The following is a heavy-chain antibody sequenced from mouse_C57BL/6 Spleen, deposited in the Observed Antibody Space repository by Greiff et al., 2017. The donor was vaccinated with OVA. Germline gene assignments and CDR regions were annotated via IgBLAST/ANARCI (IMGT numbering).Heavy chain of an antibody. V-gene: IGHV5-4*01. CDR1: GFTFSSYA. Sequence: EVKVVESGGGLVKPGGSLKLSCAASGFTFSSYAMSWVRQTPEKRLEWVATISDGGSYTYYPDNVKGRFTISRDNAKNNLYLQMSHLKSEDTAMYYCARDPQLYYFDYWGQGTTLTVSS. CDR3: ARDPQLYYFDY. D-gene: IGHD3-1*01. J-gene: IGHJ2*01. CDR2: ISDGGSYT.